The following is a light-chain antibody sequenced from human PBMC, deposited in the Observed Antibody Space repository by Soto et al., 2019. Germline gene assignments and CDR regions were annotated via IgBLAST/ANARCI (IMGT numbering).Light chain of an antibody. V-gene: IGLV1-44*01. CDR2: SNN. CDR1: SSNIGSNP. Sequence: QSVLTQPPSASGTPGQRVTIACSGSSSNIGSNPVNWYQQLPGTAPKLLIYSNNQRPSGVPDRFSGSKSGTSASLAISGLQSEDEADYYCAAWDDSLNGNVFGTGTQLTVL. J-gene: IGLJ1*01. CDR3: AAWDDSLNGNV.